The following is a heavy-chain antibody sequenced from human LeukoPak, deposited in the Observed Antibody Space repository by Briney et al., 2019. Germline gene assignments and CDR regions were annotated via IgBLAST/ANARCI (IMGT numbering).Heavy chain of an antibody. CDR2: ISYSGST. J-gene: IGHJ4*02. V-gene: IGHV4-59*01. CDR3: ARYGMATIQFFDY. Sequence: SETLSLTCTVSDGSISTYYWSWIRQPPGKGLEWIGYISYSGSTKYNPSLKSRVTISVGTSKNQFSLKLSSVTAADTAVYYCARYGMATIQFFDYWGQGTLFTVSS. CDR1: DGSISTYY. D-gene: IGHD5-24*01.